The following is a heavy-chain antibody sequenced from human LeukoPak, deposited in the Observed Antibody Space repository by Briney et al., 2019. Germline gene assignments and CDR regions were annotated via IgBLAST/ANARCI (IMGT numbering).Heavy chain of an antibody. CDR2: ISWNSGSI. CDR3: AKGRYDYVWGSYRSAFDI. D-gene: IGHD3-16*02. V-gene: IGHV3-9*01. Sequence: PGGSLRLSCAASGFTFDDYAMHWVRQAPGKGLEWVSGISWNSGSIGYADSVKGRFTISRDNAKNSLYLQMNSLRAEDTAVYYCAKGRYDYVWGSYRSAFDIWGQGTMVTVSS. J-gene: IGHJ3*02. CDR1: GFTFDDYA.